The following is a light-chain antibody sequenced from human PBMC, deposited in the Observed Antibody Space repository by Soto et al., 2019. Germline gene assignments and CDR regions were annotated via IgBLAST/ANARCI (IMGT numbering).Light chain of an antibody. J-gene: IGKJ2*01. CDR3: QQYNSYSYT. CDR1: QSISSW. Sequence: DIQMTQYPSTLSASVGDIVTITCRASQSISSWLAWYQQKPGKAPKLLIYKASSLESGVPSRFSGSGSGTEFTLTISSLQPDDFATYYCQQYNSYSYTFGQGTKLEIK. V-gene: IGKV1-5*03. CDR2: KAS.